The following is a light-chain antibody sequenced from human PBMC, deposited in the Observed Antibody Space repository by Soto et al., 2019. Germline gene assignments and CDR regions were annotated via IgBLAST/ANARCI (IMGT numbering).Light chain of an antibody. CDR2: GNS. Sequence: QSALTQPPSVSGAPGQRVTISCTGSSFNIGADYDVQWFQQLPGTAPKLLIYGNSNRPSGVPDRFSGSKSGTSASLAITGLQAEDEADYYCQSYDSSLSGNVFGTGTKLTVL. J-gene: IGLJ1*01. V-gene: IGLV1-40*01. CDR3: QSYDSSLSGNV. CDR1: SFNIGADYD.